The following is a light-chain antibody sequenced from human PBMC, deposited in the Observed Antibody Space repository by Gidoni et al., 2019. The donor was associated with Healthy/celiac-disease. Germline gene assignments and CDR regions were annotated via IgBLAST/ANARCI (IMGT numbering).Light chain of an antibody. CDR3: QQSYSTPWT. Sequence: QMTQSPSSLSASVGDRVTITCRASQSISSYLNWYQQKPGKAPKLLIYAASSLQSGVPSRXXXSGXXTDFTLTISSLQPEDFATYYCQQSYSTPWTFGQGTKVEIK. J-gene: IGKJ1*01. CDR2: AAS. CDR1: QSISSY. V-gene: IGKV1-39*01.